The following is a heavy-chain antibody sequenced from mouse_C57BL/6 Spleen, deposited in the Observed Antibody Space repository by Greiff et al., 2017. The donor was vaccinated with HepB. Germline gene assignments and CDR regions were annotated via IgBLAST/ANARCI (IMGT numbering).Heavy chain of an antibody. CDR2: ISSGSSTI. CDR1: GFTFSDYG. V-gene: IGHV5-17*01. CDR3: ARSYGSSLRFYYYAMDY. D-gene: IGHD1-1*01. J-gene: IGHJ4*01. Sequence: EVQVVESGGGLVKPGGSLKLSCAASGFTFSDYGMHWVRQAPEKGLEWVAYISSGSSTIYYADTVKGRFTISRDNAKNTLFLQMTSLRSEDTAMYYCARSYGSSLRFYYYAMDYWGQGTSVTVSS.